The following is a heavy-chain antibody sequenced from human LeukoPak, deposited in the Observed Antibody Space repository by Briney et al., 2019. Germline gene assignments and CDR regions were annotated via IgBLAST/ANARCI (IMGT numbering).Heavy chain of an antibody. J-gene: IGHJ4*02. Sequence: GGSLRLSCAASGFSFSTQRMHWVRQAPGKGLVWVSYINIDERITGYADSVKGRFTISRDNAKNTLYLQMNSLRAEDTAIYYCAKDKGRTLRYFDWSTVGDYWGQGTLVTVSS. V-gene: IGHV3-74*01. CDR1: GFSFSTQR. D-gene: IGHD3-9*01. CDR3: AKDKGRTLRYFDWSTVGDY. CDR2: INIDERIT.